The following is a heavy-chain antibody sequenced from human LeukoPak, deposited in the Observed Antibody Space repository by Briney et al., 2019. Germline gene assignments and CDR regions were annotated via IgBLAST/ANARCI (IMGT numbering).Heavy chain of an antibody. J-gene: IGHJ4*02. CDR3: ASQNYYDSSGYYYRTPADY. Sequence: GASVKVSCKASGYTFTSYDINWVRQATGQGLEWMGWMNPNSGNTGYAQKFQGRVTMTRNTSISTAYMELSSLRSEDTAVYYCASQNYYDSSGYYYRTPADYWGQGTLVTVSS. CDR2: MNPNSGNT. V-gene: IGHV1-8*01. D-gene: IGHD3-22*01. CDR1: GYTFTSYD.